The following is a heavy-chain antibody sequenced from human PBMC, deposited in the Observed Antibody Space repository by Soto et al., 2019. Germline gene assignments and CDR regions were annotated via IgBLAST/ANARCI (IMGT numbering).Heavy chain of an antibody. CDR1: GGSISSGDYY. CDR3: ARGVIAAAAPFDP. CDR2: IYYSGST. J-gene: IGHJ5*02. V-gene: IGHV4-30-4*01. D-gene: IGHD6-13*01. Sequence: SETLSLTCTVSGGSISSGDYYWSWIRQPPGKGLEWIGYIYYSGSTYYNPSLKSRVTISVDTSKNQFSLKLSSVTAADTAVYYCARGVIAAAAPFDPWGQGTLVTVSS.